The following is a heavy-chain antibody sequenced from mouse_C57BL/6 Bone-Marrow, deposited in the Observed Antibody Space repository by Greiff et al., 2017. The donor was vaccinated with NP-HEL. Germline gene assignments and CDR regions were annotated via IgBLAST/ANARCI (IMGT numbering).Heavy chain of an antibody. CDR1: GYTFTSYG. J-gene: IGHJ1*03. V-gene: IGHV1-81*01. Sequence: QVQLQQSGAELARPGASVKLSCKASGYTFTSYGISWVKQRTGQGLEWIGEIYPRSGNTYYNEKFKGKATLTADKSSSTAYMELRSLTSEDSAVYFCAIYDGYLWYFDDWGTGTTVTVSS. CDR3: AIYDGYLWYFDD. CDR2: IYPRSGNT. D-gene: IGHD2-3*01.